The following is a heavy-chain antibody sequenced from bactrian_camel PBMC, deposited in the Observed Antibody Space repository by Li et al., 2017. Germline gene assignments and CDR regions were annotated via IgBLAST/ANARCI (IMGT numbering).Heavy chain of an antibody. J-gene: IGHJ6*01. V-gene: IGHV3S40*01. CDR2: SISSGSTT. CDR3: VRRLWSGDYSFGY. Sequence: DVQLVESGGGLVQPGGSLRLSCAASGFTFSNYIMNWVRQAPGKGLEWVSSISSGSTTYYADSVKGRLTISRDNVKNTVYLQMNSLKREDTAVYYCVRRLWSGDYSFGYWGRGTEVTVS. CDR1: GFTFSNYI. D-gene: IGHD4*01.